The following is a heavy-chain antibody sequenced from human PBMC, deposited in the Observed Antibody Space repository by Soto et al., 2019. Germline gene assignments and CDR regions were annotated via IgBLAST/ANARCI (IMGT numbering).Heavy chain of an antibody. CDR2: IIPIFGTA. Sequence: SVKVSCKASGGTFSSYATSWVRQAPGQGLEWMGGIIPIFGTANYAQKFQGRVTITADESTSTAYMELSSLRSEDTAVYYCARDNRGSYAFDIWGQGTMVTVSS. CDR3: ARDNRGSYAFDI. J-gene: IGHJ3*02. CDR1: GGTFSSYA. D-gene: IGHD3-10*01. V-gene: IGHV1-69*13.